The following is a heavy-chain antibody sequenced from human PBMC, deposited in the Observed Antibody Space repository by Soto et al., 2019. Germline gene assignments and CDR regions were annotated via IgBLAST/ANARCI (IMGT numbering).Heavy chain of an antibody. Sequence: PGESLKISCAASGFTFSSYAMSWVRQAPGKGLEWVSAISGSGGSTYYADSVKGRFTISRDNSKNTLYLQMNSLRAEDTAVYYCAKHRRYYYYGMDVWGQGTTVTVSS. CDR1: GFTFSSYA. J-gene: IGHJ6*02. CDR3: AKHRRYYYYGMDV. V-gene: IGHV3-23*01. CDR2: ISGSGGST. D-gene: IGHD3-16*02.